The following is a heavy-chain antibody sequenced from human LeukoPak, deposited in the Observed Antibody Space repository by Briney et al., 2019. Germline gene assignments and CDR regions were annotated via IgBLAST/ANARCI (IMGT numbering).Heavy chain of an antibody. CDR1: GGSISSYY. J-gene: IGHJ4*02. CDR3: ARVSGYDWESFYDY. CDR2: MYYSGSP. Sequence: SETLSLTCTVSGGSISSYYWSWIRQPPGKGLEWIGYMYYSGSPNYNPSLKSRVTISVDTSKKQFSLKLRSVTAADTAVYYCARVSGYDWESFYDYWGQGTLVTVSS. V-gene: IGHV4-59*01. D-gene: IGHD5-12*01.